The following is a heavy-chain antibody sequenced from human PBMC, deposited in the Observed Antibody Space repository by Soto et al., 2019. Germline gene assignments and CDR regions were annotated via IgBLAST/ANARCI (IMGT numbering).Heavy chain of an antibody. V-gene: IGHV1-69*06. D-gene: IGHD1-7*01. J-gene: IGHJ6*02. CDR2: IIAIFGTA. Sequence: QVQLVQSGAEVKKPGSSVKVSCKASGGTFSSYAISWVRQAPGQGREWMGGIIAIFGTANYAQKFQGRVTITADKTTAEAYMGMSSVRYEDRAVYYCARAISWNLPASHYCGMDVWGQGTTVTVSS. CDR1: GGTFSSYA. CDR3: ARAISWNLPASHYCGMDV.